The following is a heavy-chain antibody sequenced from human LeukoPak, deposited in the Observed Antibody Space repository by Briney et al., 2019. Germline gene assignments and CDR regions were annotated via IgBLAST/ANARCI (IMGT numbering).Heavy chain of an antibody. CDR2: ISSSGSTI. Sequence: GGSLRLSCAASGFTFSSYEMNWVSQAPGKGLEWVSYISSSGSTIYYADSVKGRFTISRDNAKNSLYLQMNSLRAEDTAVYYCAAAYYYDSSGYYYDYWGQGTLVTVSS. J-gene: IGHJ4*02. CDR1: GFTFSSYE. V-gene: IGHV3-48*03. D-gene: IGHD3-22*01. CDR3: AAAYYYDSSGYYYDY.